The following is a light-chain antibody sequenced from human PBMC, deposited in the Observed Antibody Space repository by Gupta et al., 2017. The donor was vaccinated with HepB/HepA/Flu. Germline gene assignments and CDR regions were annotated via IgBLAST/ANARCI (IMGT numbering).Light chain of an antibody. CDR1: SSDVGGYND. J-gene: IGLJ2*01. Sequence: QSALTQPASVSGSPGQSITISCTGTSSDVGGYNDVSWYQQHPGKAPKLMIYDVSNRPSGVSNRFSGSKSGNTASLTISGLQAEDDAEYYGSSYTSSSSYVVVGGGTKLTVL. V-gene: IGLV2-14*01. CDR2: DVS. CDR3: SSYTSSSSYVV.